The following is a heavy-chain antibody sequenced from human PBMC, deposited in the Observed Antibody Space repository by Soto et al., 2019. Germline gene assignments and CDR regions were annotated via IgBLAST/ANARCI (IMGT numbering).Heavy chain of an antibody. CDR2: INPSGGST. CDR3: ARARGMVRGVTSPNYYYGMDV. CDR1: GYTFTSYY. V-gene: IGHV1-46*01. D-gene: IGHD3-10*01. J-gene: IGHJ6*02. Sequence: ASVKVSGKASGYTFTSYYMHWLRQAPGQGLEWMGIINPSGGSTSYAQKFQGRVTMTRDTSTSTVYMELSSLRSEDTAVYYCARARGMVRGVTSPNYYYGMDVWGQGTTVTVSS.